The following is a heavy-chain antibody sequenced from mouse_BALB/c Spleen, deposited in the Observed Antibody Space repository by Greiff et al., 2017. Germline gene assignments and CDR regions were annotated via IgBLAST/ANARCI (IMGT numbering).Heavy chain of an antibody. Sequence: QVQLQQSGPELVKPGASVRISCKASGYTFTSYYIHWVKQRPGQGLEWIGWIYPGNVNTKYNEKFKGKATLTADKSSSTAYMQLSSLTSEDSAVYFCARYGIGTAAMDYWGQGTSVTVSS. V-gene: IGHV1S56*01. CDR2: IYPGNVNT. D-gene: IGHD4-1*01. CDR1: GYTFTSYY. CDR3: ARYGIGTAAMDY. J-gene: IGHJ4*01.